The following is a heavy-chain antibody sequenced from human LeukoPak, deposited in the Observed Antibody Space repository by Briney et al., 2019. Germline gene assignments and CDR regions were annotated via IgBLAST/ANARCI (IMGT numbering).Heavy chain of an antibody. CDR2: ISGSGGST. D-gene: IGHD3-9*01. V-gene: IGHV3-23*01. CDR1: GFTFSDYY. CDR3: AKSAPRYFDWLPYFDY. J-gene: IGHJ4*02. Sequence: PGGSLRLSCAASGFTFSDYYMSWVRQAPGKGLEWVSAISGSGGSTYYADSVKGRFTITRDNSKNTLYLQMNSLRAEDKAVYYCAKSAPRYFDWLPYFDYWGQGTLVTVSS.